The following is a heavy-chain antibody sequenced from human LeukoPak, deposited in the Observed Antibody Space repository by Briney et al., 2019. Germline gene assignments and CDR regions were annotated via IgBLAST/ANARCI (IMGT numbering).Heavy chain of an antibody. D-gene: IGHD6-19*01. CDR3: ARDRAVAGGFDY. CDR1: GFTFSSYS. CDR2: ISSSSSYI. Sequence: GGSLRLSCAASGFTFSSYSMNWVRQAPGKGLEWVSSISSSSSYICYADSVKGRFTISRDNAKNSLYLQMNSLRAEDTAVYYCARDRAVAGGFDYWGQGTLVTVSS. J-gene: IGHJ4*02. V-gene: IGHV3-21*01.